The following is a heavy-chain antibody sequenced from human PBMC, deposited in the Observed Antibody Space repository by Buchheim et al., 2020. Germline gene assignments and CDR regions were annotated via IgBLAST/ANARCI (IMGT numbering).Heavy chain of an antibody. J-gene: IGHJ4*02. V-gene: IGHV3-66*02. CDR2: IYSGGST. Sequence: EVQLVESGGGLVQPGGSLRLSCAASGFTVSSNYMSWVCQAPGKGLEWVSVIYSGGSTYYADSVKGRFTISRDNSKNTLYLQMNSLRAEDTAVYYCAIIHHTPYYYFDYWGQGTL. CDR3: AIIHHTPYYYFDY. CDR1: GFTVSSNY. D-gene: IGHD1-26*01.